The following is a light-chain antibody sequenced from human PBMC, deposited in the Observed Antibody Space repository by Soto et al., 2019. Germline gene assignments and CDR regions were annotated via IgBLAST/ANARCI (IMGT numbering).Light chain of an antibody. CDR3: EQYKNFTVT. Sequence: DAHIPQSPSSLSAPVGDIATITCRASHDINNYLAWFQQKPGQSPKTLIYAASSLQSGVHSNFRGSGSGTEYTLTIRSQQSEEFARYYCEQYKNFTVTLGSGTKVEIK. CDR2: AAS. V-gene: IGKV1-16*02. CDR1: HDINNY. J-gene: IGKJ4*01.